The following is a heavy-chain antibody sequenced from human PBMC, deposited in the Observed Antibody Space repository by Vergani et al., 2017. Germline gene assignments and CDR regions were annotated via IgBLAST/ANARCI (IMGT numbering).Heavy chain of an antibody. Sequence: QVQLVQSGAEVKKPGSSVKVSCKASGYTFTGYYMHWVRQAPGQGLEWMGWINPNSGGTNYAQKFQGRVTMTRDTSISTAYMELSRLRSDDTAVYYCASRRSVCYDILTGCNWFDPGSQGTLVTVSS. CDR1: GYTFTGYY. CDR2: INPNSGGT. V-gene: IGHV1-2*02. CDR3: ASRRSVCYDILTGCNWFDP. D-gene: IGHD3-9*01. J-gene: IGHJ5*02.